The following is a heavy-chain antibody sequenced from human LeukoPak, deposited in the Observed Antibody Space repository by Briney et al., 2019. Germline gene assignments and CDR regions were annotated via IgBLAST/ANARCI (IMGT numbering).Heavy chain of an antibody. CDR2: IIPIFGTA. V-gene: IGHV1-69*13. CDR1: GGTFSSYA. J-gene: IGHJ4*02. Sequence: SVKVSCKASGGTFSSYAISWVRQAPGQGLEWMGGIIPIFGTANYAQKFQGRVTITADESTSTAYMELSSLRSEDTAVYYCARGGRSFEFMAVAVYWGQGTLVTVSS. D-gene: IGHD2/OR15-2a*01. CDR3: ARGGRSFEFMAVAVY.